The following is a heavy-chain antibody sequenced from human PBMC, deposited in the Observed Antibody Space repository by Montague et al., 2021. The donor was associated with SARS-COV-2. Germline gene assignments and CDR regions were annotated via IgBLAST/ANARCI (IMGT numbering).Heavy chain of an antibody. CDR2: ISSSGSAI. Sequence: LRLSFSASGFTFSSYEMNWVRQAPGKGLEWVSYISSSGSAIYYADSVKGRFSISRDNAKNSLYLQMNSLRAEDTAVYYCARDVVDYDFWSGYSTVRYYAMDVWGQGTTVTVSS. CDR1: GFTFSSYE. J-gene: IGHJ6*02. V-gene: IGHV3-48*03. D-gene: IGHD3-3*01. CDR3: ARDVVDYDFWSGYSTVRYYAMDV.